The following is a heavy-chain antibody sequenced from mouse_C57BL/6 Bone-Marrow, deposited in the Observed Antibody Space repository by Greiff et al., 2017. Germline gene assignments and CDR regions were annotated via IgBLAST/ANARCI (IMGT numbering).Heavy chain of an antibody. Sequence: QVQLQQSGPELVKPGASVKISCKASGYTFTDYYINWVKQRPGQGLEWIGWIFPGSGSTYYNEKFTGKATLTVDKSSRTAYMLLSSLTSEDSAVYFCARLRQLRLRDYYFDYWGQGTTLTVSS. D-gene: IGHD3-2*02. CDR2: IFPGSGST. J-gene: IGHJ2*01. CDR1: GYTFTDYY. CDR3: ARLRQLRLRDYYFDY. V-gene: IGHV1-75*01.